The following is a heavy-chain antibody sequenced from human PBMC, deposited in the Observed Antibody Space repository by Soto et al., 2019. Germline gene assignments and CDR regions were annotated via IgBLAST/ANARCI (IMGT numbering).Heavy chain of an antibody. CDR3: ARLDILTGYLFDE. CDR1: GCSISSGGYY. J-gene: IGHJ4*02. V-gene: IGHV4-31*03. CDR2: IYYSGST. D-gene: IGHD3-9*01. Sequence: SGTLSLTCTVSGCSISSGGYYWSWIRQHPGKGLEWIGYIYYSGSTYYNPSLKSRVTISVDTSKNQFSLKLSSVTAADTAVYYCARLDILTGYLFDEWGQGTLVTVSS.